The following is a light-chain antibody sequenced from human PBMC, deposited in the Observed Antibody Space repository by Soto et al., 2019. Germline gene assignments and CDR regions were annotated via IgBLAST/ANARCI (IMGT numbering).Light chain of an antibody. Sequence: QSALTQPASVSGSPGQSITISCTRSSSHVGSYHFVSWYQQHPGKAPKALIYEVTKRPSGVSDRFSGSKSGNTASLTISGLQADDEADYYCCADAGSSRYVFGTGTKLTVL. V-gene: IGLV2-23*02. J-gene: IGLJ1*01. CDR2: EVT. CDR3: CADAGSSRYV. CDR1: SSHVGSYHF.